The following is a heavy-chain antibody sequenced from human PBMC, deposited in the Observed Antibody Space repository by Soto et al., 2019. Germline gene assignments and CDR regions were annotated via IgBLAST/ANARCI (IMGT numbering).Heavy chain of an antibody. V-gene: IGHV4-59*01. CDR3: AYSGFEPYYFDY. J-gene: IGHJ4*02. CDR1: GDSISSYY. D-gene: IGHD1-26*01. Sequence: SETLSLTCTVSGDSISSYYWSWIRQPPGKGLEWIGYIYYSGSTNYNPSLKSRVTISVDTSKNQSSLKLSSVTAADTAVYYRAYSGFEPYYFDYWGQGTLVTVSS. CDR2: IYYSGST.